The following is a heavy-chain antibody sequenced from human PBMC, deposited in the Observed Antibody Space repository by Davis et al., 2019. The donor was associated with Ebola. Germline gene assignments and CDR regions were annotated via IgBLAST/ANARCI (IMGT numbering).Heavy chain of an antibody. Sequence: MPGGSLRLSCTVSGGSISSYYWSCIRQPPGKGLGWLGEINHSGSTNYNPSLKSRVTISVDTSKNQFSLKLSSVTAADTAVYYCARVATTMIGFAFDIWGQGTMVTVSS. V-gene: IGHV4-34*01. D-gene: IGHD3-22*01. J-gene: IGHJ3*02. CDR3: ARVATTMIGFAFDI. CDR2: INHSGST. CDR1: GGSISSYY.